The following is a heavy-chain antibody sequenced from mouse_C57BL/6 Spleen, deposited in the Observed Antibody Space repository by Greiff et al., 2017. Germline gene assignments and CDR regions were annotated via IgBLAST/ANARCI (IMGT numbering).Heavy chain of an antibody. CDR2: INYDGSST. CDR1: GFTFSDYY. CDR3: AREGVYYYGSSYYWYFDV. D-gene: IGHD1-1*01. V-gene: IGHV5-16*01. J-gene: IGHJ1*03. Sequence: VQLKESEGGLVQPGSSMKLSCTASGFTFSDYYMAWVRQVPEKGLEWVANINYDGSSTYYLDSLKSRFIISRDNAKNILYLQMSSLKSEDTATYYCAREGVYYYGSSYYWYFDVWGTGTTVTVSS.